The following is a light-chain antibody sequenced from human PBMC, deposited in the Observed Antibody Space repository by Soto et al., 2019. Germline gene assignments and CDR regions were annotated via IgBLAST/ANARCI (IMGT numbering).Light chain of an antibody. J-gene: IGKJ4*01. CDR1: QGISRS. CDR2: AAS. V-gene: IGKV1-8*01. Sequence: GASQGISRSLAWYQQKPGKAPKLLIYAASSLQSGVPSRFSGSGSGTDITLPSRHPHSADLPVYRWHHHANWPPTLRRGTKVDIK. CDR3: HHHANWPPT.